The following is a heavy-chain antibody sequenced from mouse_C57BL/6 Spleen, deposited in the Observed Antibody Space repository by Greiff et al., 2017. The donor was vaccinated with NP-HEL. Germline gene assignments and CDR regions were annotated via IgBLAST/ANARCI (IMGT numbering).Heavy chain of an antibody. Sequence: VVESGGGLVQPGGSLSLSCAASGFTFTDYYMSWVRQPPGKALEWLGFIRNKANGYTTEYSASVKGRFTISRANSQSILYLHMNALRAEDSATYYCARYLTTVGAHCFDYWGQGTTLTVSS. CDR3: ARYLTTVGAHCFDY. D-gene: IGHD1-1*01. CDR2: IRNKANGYTT. J-gene: IGHJ2*01. CDR1: GFTFTDYY. V-gene: IGHV7-3*01.